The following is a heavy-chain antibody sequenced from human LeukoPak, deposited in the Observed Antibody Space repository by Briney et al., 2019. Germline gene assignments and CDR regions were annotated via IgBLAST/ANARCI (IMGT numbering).Heavy chain of an antibody. D-gene: IGHD6-13*01. CDR1: RYSFTNYW. CDR2: IYPGDSNT. V-gene: IGHV5-51*01. Sequence: GESLKISCKDSRYSFTNYWIGWVRQMPGKGLEWMGIIYPGDSNTTYSPSFQGQVTISADKSISTAYLQWSSLKASDTAVYYCARVSSSWYDFDYWGQGTLVTVSS. J-gene: IGHJ4*02. CDR3: ARVSSSWYDFDY.